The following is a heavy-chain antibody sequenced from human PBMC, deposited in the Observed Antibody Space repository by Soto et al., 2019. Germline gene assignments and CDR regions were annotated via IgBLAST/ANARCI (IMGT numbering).Heavy chain of an antibody. CDR1: GDSINNNNYY. CDR2: IFYTGST. D-gene: IGHD4-17*01. J-gene: IGHJ4*02. CDR3: ARAARLRWGFDF. V-gene: IGHV4-39*02. Sequence: QLQLQESGPGLVKPSETLSLTCSVSGDSINNNNYYWGWIRQPPGKGLEWIGNIFYTGSTFYNPSLKSRVTITIDTSKNNFSLELSSVTAADTAVYYWARAARLRWGFDFWGQGTLVPVSS.